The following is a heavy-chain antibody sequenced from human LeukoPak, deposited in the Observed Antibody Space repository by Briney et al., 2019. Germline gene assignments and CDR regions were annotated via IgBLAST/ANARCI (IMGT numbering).Heavy chain of an antibody. D-gene: IGHD3-9*01. V-gene: IGHV4-39*07. CDR2: IYYSGST. CDR1: GGSISSSSYY. CDR3: ARGPYYDILTGLYNWFDP. Sequence: PSETLSLTCTVSGGSISSSSYYWGWIRQPPGKGLEWIGSIYYSGSTYYNPSLKSRVTISVDTSKNQFSLKLSSVTVADTAVYYCARGPYYDILTGLYNWFDPWGQGTLVTVSS. J-gene: IGHJ5*02.